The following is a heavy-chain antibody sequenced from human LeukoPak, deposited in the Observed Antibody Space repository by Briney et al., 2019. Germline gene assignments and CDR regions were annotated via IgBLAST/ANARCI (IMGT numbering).Heavy chain of an antibody. CDR3: ARRLTQYDCFDP. CDR1: GDSVSNKNTA. Sequence: SQTLSLTCAISGDSVSNKNTAWNWIRQSPSRGLEWLGRTYYRSKWHNTYAASVKSRITINPDTSKSQFSLQLNSVTPEDTAVYYCARRLTQYDCFDPWGQGILVTVSS. D-gene: IGHD2-2*01. CDR2: TYYRSKWHN. V-gene: IGHV6-1*01. J-gene: IGHJ5*02.